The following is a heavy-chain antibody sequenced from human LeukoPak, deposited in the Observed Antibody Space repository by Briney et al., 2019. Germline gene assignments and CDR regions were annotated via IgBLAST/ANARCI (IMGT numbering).Heavy chain of an antibody. D-gene: IGHD6-19*01. J-gene: IGHJ3*02. CDR1: GYNLTGYY. CDR3: ARDFSSGWYPKDVFDI. V-gene: IGHV1-2*06. CDR2: INPNSGGA. Sequence: ASVKVSCKASGYNLTGYYMHWVRQAPGQGLEWMGRINPNSGGAKYAQKFRGRVTMTRDTSISTAYMELSRLRSDDTAVYYCARDFSSGWYPKDVFDIWGQGTMVTVSS.